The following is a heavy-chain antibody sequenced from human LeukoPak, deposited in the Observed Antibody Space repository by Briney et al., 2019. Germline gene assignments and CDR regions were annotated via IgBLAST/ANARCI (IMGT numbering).Heavy chain of an antibody. V-gene: IGHV3-53*01. CDR3: ARDHYMDV. Sequence: GSLRLSCAASGFTVSSNYMSWVRQAPGKGLEWVSVIYSGRSTYYVDSVKGRFIISRDTSKNTLYLQMNNLRAEDTAVYYCARDHYMDVWGKGTTVTISS. CDR1: GFTVSSNY. J-gene: IGHJ6*03. CDR2: IYSGRST.